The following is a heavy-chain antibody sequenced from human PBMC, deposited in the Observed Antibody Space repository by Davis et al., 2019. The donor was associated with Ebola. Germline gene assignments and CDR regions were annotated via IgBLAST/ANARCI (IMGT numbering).Heavy chain of an antibody. Sequence: PSETLSLTCTVSGGSISSGSYYWSWIRQPAGKGLEWIGHIYTSGSTNYNPSLKSRVIISVDTSKNQFSLKLSSVTAADTAVYYCARGYSNYGNWFDPWGQGTLVTVSS. CDR2: IYTSGST. CDR3: ARGYSNYGNWFDP. V-gene: IGHV4-61*09. CDR1: GGSISSGSYY. J-gene: IGHJ5*02. D-gene: IGHD4-11*01.